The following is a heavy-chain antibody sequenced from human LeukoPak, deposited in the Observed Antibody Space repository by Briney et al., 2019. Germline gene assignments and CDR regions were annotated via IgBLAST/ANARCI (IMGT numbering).Heavy chain of an antibody. Sequence: PSETLSLTCTASGGSISSYYWSWIRQPPGKGLEWIGYIYYSGDTNYNPSLKSRVTISVHRSKNQFSLKLNSVTAADTAVYYCARGHLVGGWFKYDTFDIWGQGTMVTVSS. J-gene: IGHJ3*02. D-gene: IGHD6-19*01. CDR2: IYYSGDT. V-gene: IGHV4-59*01. CDR1: GGSISSYY. CDR3: ARGHLVGGWFKYDTFDI.